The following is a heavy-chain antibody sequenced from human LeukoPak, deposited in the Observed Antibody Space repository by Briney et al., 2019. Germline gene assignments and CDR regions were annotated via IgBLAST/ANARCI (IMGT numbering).Heavy chain of an antibody. V-gene: IGHV1-69*13. CDR2: IIPIFGTA. CDR3: AREFRGGVPAALWYFDY. CDR1: GGTFSSYA. D-gene: IGHD2-2*01. Sequence: SVKVSCKASGGTFSSYAISWVRQAPGQGLEWMGGIIPIFGTANYAQKFQGRVTITADESTSTAYMELSSLRSEDTAVYYCAREFRGGVPAALWYFDYWGQGTLVTVSS. J-gene: IGHJ4*02.